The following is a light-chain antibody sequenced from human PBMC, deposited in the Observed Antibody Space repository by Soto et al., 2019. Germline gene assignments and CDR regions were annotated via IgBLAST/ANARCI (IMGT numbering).Light chain of an antibody. CDR3: QQRQMWPIP. CDR1: QSFRGL. CDR2: DAY. V-gene: IGKV3-11*01. J-gene: IGKJ5*01. Sequence: VLTQSPVTLSLSPGERATLSCRASQSFRGLLAWYQQKPGQAPRLLIYDAYNRPTGIPPRFSVSGSGKDFTLTISSLDPEDSAVYYCQQRQMWPIPFGQGTRLEIK.